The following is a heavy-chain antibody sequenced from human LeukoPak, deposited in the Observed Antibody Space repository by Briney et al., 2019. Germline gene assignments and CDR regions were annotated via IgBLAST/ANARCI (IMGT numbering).Heavy chain of an antibody. Sequence: PGGSLRLSCAVSGFTVSSNYISWVRQAPGKGLEWVANIKLDGSEKYYVDSVKGRFTISRDNAKNSLYLQMNSLRAEDTAVYYCARFPTHYYFDYWGQGTLVTVSS. CDR3: ARFPTHYYFDY. CDR2: IKLDGSEK. J-gene: IGHJ4*02. V-gene: IGHV3-7*01. CDR1: GFTVSSNY.